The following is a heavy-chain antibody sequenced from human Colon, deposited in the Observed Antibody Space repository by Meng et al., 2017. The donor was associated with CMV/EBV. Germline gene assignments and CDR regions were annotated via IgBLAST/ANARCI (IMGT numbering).Heavy chain of an antibody. CDR3: VRDTPQNWNDFDY. CDR2: ISIQSVDI. V-gene: IGHV3-21*01. Sequence: EGQLLDAGGGLVKPGGSLRLSCAASGFSFSGYTMDWVRQAPGKGLEWVAAISIQSVDIFYADAVKGRFTISRDNAKNSLYLQMNSLRVEDTAVYYCVRDTPQNWNDFDYWGQGTLVTVSS. CDR1: GFSFSGYT. J-gene: IGHJ4*02. D-gene: IGHD1-1*01.